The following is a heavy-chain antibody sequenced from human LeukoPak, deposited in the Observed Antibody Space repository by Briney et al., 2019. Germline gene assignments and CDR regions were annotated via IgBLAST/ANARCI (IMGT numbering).Heavy chain of an antibody. CDR3: AREHPYYYDSSGTALMAEIKYYFDY. J-gene: IGHJ4*02. Sequence: PGGALRLSCAASGFTFRSYWMSWVRQAPGKGLEWVVNIKQDGSEKYYVDSVKGRFTISRDNAKNSLYLQMNSLRAEDTGVYYCAREHPYYYDSSGTALMAEIKYYFDYWGQGTLVTVSS. V-gene: IGHV3-7*01. CDR1: GFTFRSYW. D-gene: IGHD3-22*01. CDR2: IKQDGSEK.